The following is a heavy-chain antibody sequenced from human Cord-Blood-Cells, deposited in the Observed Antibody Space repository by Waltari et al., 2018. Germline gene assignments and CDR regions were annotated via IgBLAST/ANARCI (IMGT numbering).Heavy chain of an antibody. D-gene: IGHD6-6*01. CDR2: IVVGSGNT. V-gene: IGHV1-58*01. J-gene: IGHJ2*01. CDR3: AAERVEYPPSDWYFDL. CDR1: GFTFTSSA. Sequence: QLQLVQSGPEVKKPGTSVKVSCKASGFTFTSSAVQLVRQSRGQRLAWIGWIVVGSGNTNYAQKFQERVTITRDMSTSTADVELSSLRSEDTAVYYCAAERVEYPPSDWYFDLWGRGTLVTVSS.